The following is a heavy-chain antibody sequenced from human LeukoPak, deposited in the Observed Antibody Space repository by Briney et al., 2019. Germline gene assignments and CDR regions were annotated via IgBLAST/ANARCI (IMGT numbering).Heavy chain of an antibody. V-gene: IGHV4-59*01. CDR3: ARETGYCSGSSCYSEGLAN. Sequence: SETLSLTCTVSGGSISSYYWSWIRQPPGKGLEWIGYIYYSGSANYNPSLKSRVTISVDTSKKQFSLRLSSVTAADTAVYYCARETGYCSGSSCYSEGLANWGQGTLVTVSS. J-gene: IGHJ4*02. D-gene: IGHD2-15*01. CDR2: IYYSGSA. CDR1: GGSISSYY.